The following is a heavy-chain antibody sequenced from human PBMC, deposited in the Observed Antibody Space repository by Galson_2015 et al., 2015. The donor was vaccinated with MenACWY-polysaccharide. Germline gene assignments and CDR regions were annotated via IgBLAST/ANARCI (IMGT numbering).Heavy chain of an antibody. D-gene: IGHD1-1*01. CDR2: IWNDESDE. CDR3: ARADRNDGGRALDI. CDR1: GFTFSNYG. Sequence: SLRLSCAASGFTFSNYGMHRVRQAPGKGLEWMAVIWNDESDEYYADSVKGRFTISRDNSKNALYLQMNSLRAEDTAVYYCARADRNDGGRALDIWGQGTMVTVSS. J-gene: IGHJ3*02. V-gene: IGHV3-33*01.